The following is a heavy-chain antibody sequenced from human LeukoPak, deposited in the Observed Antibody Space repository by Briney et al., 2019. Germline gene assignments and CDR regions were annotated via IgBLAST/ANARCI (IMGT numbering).Heavy chain of an antibody. CDR3: ALNRGSGWYFHY. CDR1: GFTFDDYA. V-gene: IGHV3-30*04. Sequence: GGSLRLSCVASGFTFDDYAMHWVRQAPGKGLEWVAVISYDGSNKYADSVKGRFTISRDNSKNTLYLQMNSLRAEDTAVYYCALNRGSGWYFHYWGQGTLVTVSS. CDR2: ISYDGSNK. D-gene: IGHD6-19*01. J-gene: IGHJ4*02.